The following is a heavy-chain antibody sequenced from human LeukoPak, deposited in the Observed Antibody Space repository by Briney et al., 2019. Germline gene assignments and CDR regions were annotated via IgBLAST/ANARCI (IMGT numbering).Heavy chain of an antibody. CDR3: AREQLDIVPLMKFDP. CDR1: GGSISSYY. CDR2: IYTSGST. V-gene: IGHV4-4*07. Sequence: SETLSLTCTVSGGSISSYYWSWIRQPAGKGLEWIGRIYTSGSTNYNPSLKSRVTISVDTSKNQFSLKLSSVTAADTAVYYCAREQLDIVPLMKFDPWGQGTLVTVSS. D-gene: IGHD2-2*03. J-gene: IGHJ5*02.